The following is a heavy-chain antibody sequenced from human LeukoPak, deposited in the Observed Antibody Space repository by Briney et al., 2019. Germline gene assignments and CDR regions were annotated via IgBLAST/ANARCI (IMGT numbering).Heavy chain of an antibody. D-gene: IGHD3-16*01. Sequence: ASVKVSCKASGYTFTSYYMHWVRQAPGQGLEWMGIINPSGGSTSYAQKFQGRVTMTRDTSTSTVYMELSSLRSEDTAVYYCARERGVITFITDHYNWFDPGGQGTLVTVSS. V-gene: IGHV1-46*01. CDR3: ARERGVITFITDHYNWFDP. CDR2: INPSGGST. CDR1: GYTFTSYY. J-gene: IGHJ5*02.